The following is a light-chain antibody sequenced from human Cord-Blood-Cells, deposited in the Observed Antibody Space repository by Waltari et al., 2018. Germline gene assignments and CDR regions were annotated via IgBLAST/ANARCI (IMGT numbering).Light chain of an antibody. J-gene: IGKJ2*01. V-gene: IGKV1-39*01. CDR1: QSISSY. Sequence: DIQMTQSPSSLSASVGDRVPITCRASQSISSYLNWYQQKPGKAPKLLIYAASSLQSGVPSRFSGSGSWTDFTLTISSLQPEDFATYYCQQSYSTPPYTFGQGTKLEIK. CDR2: AAS. CDR3: QQSYSTPPYT.